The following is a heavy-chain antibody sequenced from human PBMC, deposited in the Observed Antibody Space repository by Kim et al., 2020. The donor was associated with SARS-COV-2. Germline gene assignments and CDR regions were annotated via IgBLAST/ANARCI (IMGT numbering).Heavy chain of an antibody. CDR1: GGSISNYY. Sequence: SETLSLTCTVSGGSISNYYWAWIRQPPGKGLEWIGYIYNSGSTNYNPSLKSRVTISGDTTKNHLFLRLTSVTPADTAVYYCARDRGADYSNEFDFWGQGTLVTVSS. J-gene: IGHJ4*02. CDR3: ARDRGADYSNEFDF. D-gene: IGHD4-4*01. V-gene: IGHV4-59*13. CDR2: IYNSGST.